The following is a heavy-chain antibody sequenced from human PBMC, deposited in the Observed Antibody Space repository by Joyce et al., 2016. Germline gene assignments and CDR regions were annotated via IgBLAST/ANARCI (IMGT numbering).Heavy chain of an antibody. Sequence: VQLVESGGALVQPGGSLRLSWAASGFTFSIYGMNWVRQAPGKGLEWMSHIPYNSDSIYYADSVKGRFTISRDNAKNLLYLQMNSLRDEDTALYYCARTYDRTAYFAYWGQGTLVTVSS. J-gene: IGHJ4*02. CDR3: ARTYDRTAYFAY. CDR1: GFTFSIYG. CDR2: IPYNSDSI. V-gene: IGHV3-48*02. D-gene: IGHD3-22*01.